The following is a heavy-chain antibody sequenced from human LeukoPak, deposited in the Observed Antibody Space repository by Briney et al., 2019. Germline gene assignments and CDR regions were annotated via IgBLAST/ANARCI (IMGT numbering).Heavy chain of an antibody. D-gene: IGHD3-22*01. V-gene: IGHV3-33*08. Sequence: PGGSLRLSCAASGFTFSSYAMHWVRQAPGKGLEWVAVIWYDGSNKYYADSVKGRFTISRDNSKNTLYLQMNSLRAEDTAVYYCARGSRYYDSSGYYVLDYWGQGTLVTVSS. J-gene: IGHJ4*02. CDR1: GFTFSSYA. CDR3: ARGSRYYDSSGYYVLDY. CDR2: IWYDGSNK.